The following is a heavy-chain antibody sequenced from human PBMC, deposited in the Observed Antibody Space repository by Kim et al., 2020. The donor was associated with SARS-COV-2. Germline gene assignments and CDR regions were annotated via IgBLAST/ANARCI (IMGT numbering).Heavy chain of an antibody. D-gene: IGHD6-19*01. J-gene: IGHJ2*01. V-gene: IGHV3-74*01. CDR3: ARWRSGLSLRYFDL. Sequence: YADSVKGRFTVSRDNAKNTMYLQTDNLRADDAAVYYCARWRSGLSLRYFDLWGRGTPAIVSS.